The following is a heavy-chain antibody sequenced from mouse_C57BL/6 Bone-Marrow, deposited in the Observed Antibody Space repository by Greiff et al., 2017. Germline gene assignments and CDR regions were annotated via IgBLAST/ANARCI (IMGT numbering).Heavy chain of an antibody. J-gene: IGHJ3*01. Sequence: EVKLQESGAELVRPGASVKLSCTASGFNIKDYYMHWVKQRPEQGLEWIGRIDPEDGDTEYAPKFQGKATMTADTSSNTAYLQLSSLTSEDTAVYYCTTIHYYGSSYTWFAYWGQGTLVTVSA. D-gene: IGHD1-1*01. V-gene: IGHV14-1*01. CDR1: GFNIKDYY. CDR2: IDPEDGDT. CDR3: TTIHYYGSSYTWFAY.